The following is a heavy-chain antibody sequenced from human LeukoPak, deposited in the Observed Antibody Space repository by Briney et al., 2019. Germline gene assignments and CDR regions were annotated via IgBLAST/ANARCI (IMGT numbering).Heavy chain of an antibody. D-gene: IGHD5-18*01. J-gene: IGHJ4*02. CDR3: AKGSGYSYVYRGDY. CDR2: IRGSGSST. CDR1: GFTCSSYA. Sequence: VGSLRLSCAASGFTCSSYAMSWVRQAPGKGLERVSAIRGSGSSTYYAGSVKGRFTLSRDKSNNTLYLQMNSLRAEDTAVYYCAKGSGYSYVYRGDYWGQGTLVTVSS. V-gene: IGHV3-23*01.